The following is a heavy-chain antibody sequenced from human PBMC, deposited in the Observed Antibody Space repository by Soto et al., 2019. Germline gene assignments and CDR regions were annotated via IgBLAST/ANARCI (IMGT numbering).Heavy chain of an antibody. CDR2: ISYDGSNK. Sequence: QVQLVESGGGVVQPGRSLRLSCAASGFTFSSYGMHWVRQAPGKGLEWVAVISYDGSNKYYADSVKGRFTISRDNSKNTRYLQMNSLRAEDTAVYYCAKDVAVAGSGVLNYWGQGTLVTVSS. CDR1: GFTFSSYG. J-gene: IGHJ4*02. D-gene: IGHD6-19*01. CDR3: AKDVAVAGSGVLNY. V-gene: IGHV3-30*18.